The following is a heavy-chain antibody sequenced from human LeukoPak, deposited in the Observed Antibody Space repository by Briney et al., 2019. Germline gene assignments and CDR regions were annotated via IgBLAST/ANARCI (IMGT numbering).Heavy chain of an antibody. D-gene: IGHD6-19*01. J-gene: IGHJ4*02. V-gene: IGHV4-59*08. Sequence: NPSETLSLTCTVSGGSISSYYWSWIRQPPGKGLEWIGYIYYSGSTNYNPSLKSRVTISVDTSKNQLSLKLSSVTAADTAMYYCAGGLQWLAHDCWGQGTLVTVSS. CDR3: AGGLQWLAHDC. CDR2: IYYSGST. CDR1: GGSISSYY.